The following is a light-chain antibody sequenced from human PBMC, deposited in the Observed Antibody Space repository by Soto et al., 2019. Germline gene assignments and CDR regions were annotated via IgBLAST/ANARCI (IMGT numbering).Light chain of an antibody. CDR1: QSISSY. Sequence: DIQMTQSPSSLSASIGDTVTITCRASQSISSYLNWYQQKPGIAPKLLIYAASSLQSGVSSRFSGSGSGTDFTLTISSLQPEDFATYYCQQSFSTWTFGQGTKVVIK. CDR3: QQSFSTWT. V-gene: IGKV1-39*01. J-gene: IGKJ1*01. CDR2: AAS.